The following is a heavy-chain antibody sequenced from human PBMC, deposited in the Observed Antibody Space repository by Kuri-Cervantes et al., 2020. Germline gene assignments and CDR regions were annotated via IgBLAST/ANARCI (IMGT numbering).Heavy chain of an antibody. J-gene: IGHJ4*02. CDR3: ASLHSILYYFDY. Sequence: ASVKVSCKTSGYTFINHGITWVRQAPGQGLEWMGWINPNSGGTNYAQKFQGRVTMTRDTSISTAYMELSRLRSDDTAVYYCASLHSILYYFDYWGQGTLVTVSS. V-gene: IGHV1-2*02. CDR1: GYTFINHG. CDR2: INPNSGGT. D-gene: IGHD3-3*02.